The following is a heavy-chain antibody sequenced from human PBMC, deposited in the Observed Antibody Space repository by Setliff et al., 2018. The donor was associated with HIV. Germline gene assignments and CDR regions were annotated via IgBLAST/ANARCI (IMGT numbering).Heavy chain of an antibody. CDR3: ARVGYYDTSFDY. D-gene: IGHD3-22*01. CDR1: GGSISSGYYY. J-gene: IGHJ4*02. V-gene: IGHV4-61*02. Sequence: SETLSLTCTVSGGSISSGYYYLSWIRQPAGKGLEWIGRLYTSGSTNYNPSLKSRVTISVDTSKNQFSLKLNSVTAADTAVYYCARVGYYDTSFDYWGQGTLVTVSS. CDR2: LYTSGST.